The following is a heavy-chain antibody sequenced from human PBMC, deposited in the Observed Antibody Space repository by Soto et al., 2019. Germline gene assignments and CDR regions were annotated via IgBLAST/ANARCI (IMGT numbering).Heavy chain of an antibody. CDR2: VYHSGGT. Sequence: QVQLQESGPGLVKPSETLSLTCTVSGASISSHFWTWIRQPPGKGLEWIGYVYHSGGTNYNPSLKSRVTMSVDTSKDQFSLRLSSLTAADTAVYYCARSLSSGFVDYWGQGTLVIVSS. CDR3: ARSLSSGFVDY. D-gene: IGHD6-25*01. J-gene: IGHJ4*02. CDR1: GASISSHF. V-gene: IGHV4-59*11.